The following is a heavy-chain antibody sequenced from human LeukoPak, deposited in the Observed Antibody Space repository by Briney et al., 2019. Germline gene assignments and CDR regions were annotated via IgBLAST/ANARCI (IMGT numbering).Heavy chain of an antibody. CDR1: GFTFSSYS. J-gene: IGHJ4*02. V-gene: IGHV3-21*01. Sequence: GGSLRLSCAASGFTFSSYSMNWVRQAPGKGLEWVSYISTSSSYIYSADSVRGRFTISRDNAKNSLYLQMNSLRAEDTAVYYCVPVAVAGNWGQGTLVTVSS. CDR3: VPVAVAGN. CDR2: ISTSSSYI. D-gene: IGHD6-19*01.